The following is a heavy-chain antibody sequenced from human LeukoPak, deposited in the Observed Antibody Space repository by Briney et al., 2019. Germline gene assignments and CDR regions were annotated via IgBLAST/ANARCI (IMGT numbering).Heavy chain of an antibody. CDR2: AGNDGRIK. Sequence: PGGSLRLSCAASGFTFTTRGMHWVRQAPGKGPQWVAFAGNDGRIKYNENPVEGRFTISRDNSKNTLYLQMNSLRPEDTAVYYCATTEGVTDKWLDPWGQGTQVTVSS. J-gene: IGHJ5*02. CDR1: GFTFTTRG. CDR3: ATTEGVTDKWLDP. V-gene: IGHV3-30*02. D-gene: IGHD2-8*01.